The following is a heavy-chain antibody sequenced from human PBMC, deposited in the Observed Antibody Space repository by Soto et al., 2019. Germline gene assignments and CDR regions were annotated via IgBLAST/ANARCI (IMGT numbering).Heavy chain of an antibody. J-gene: IGHJ4*02. V-gene: IGHV3-33*01. CDR2: IWYDGSNK. CDR1: GFTFSSYG. D-gene: IGHD6-6*01. CDR3: ARDAIAALDY. Sequence: GGSLRLSCAASGFTFSSYGMHWVRQAPGKGLEWVAVIWYDGSNKYYADSVKGRFTISRVNSKNTPYLQMNSLRAEDTAVYYCARDAIAALDYWGQGTLVTVSS.